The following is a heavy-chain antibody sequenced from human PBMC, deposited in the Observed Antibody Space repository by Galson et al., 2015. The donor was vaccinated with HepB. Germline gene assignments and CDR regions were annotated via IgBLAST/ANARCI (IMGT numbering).Heavy chain of an antibody. V-gene: IGHV3-33*01. CDR1: GFTFSSYG. CDR3: ASRGAARPPRSVVDY. D-gene: IGHD6-6*01. Sequence: SLRLSCAASGFTFSSYGMHWVRQAPGKGLEWVAVIWYDGSNKYYADSVKGRFTISRDNSKNTLYLQMNNLRAEDTAVYYCASRGAARPPRSVVDYWGQGTLVTVSS. J-gene: IGHJ4*02. CDR2: IWYDGSNK.